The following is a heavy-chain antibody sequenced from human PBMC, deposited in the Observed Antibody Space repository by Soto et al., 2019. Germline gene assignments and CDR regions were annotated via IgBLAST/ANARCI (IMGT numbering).Heavy chain of an antibody. J-gene: IGHJ3*02. CDR1: GYTFTSYG. CDR3: ARVYYGWGIYSVDAFDI. V-gene: IGHV1-18*04. Sequence: QVQLVQSGAEVKKPGASVKVSCKASGYTFTSYGISWVRQAPGQGLEWMGWISAYNGNTNYAQKLQGRVTMTTDPSTRTAYMERRSLGSDDTAVYYCARVYYGWGIYSVDAFDIWGQGTMVTVSS. D-gene: IGHD3-10*01. CDR2: ISAYNGNT.